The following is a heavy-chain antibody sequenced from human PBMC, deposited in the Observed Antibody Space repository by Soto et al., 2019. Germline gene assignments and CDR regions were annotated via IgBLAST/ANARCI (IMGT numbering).Heavy chain of an antibody. V-gene: IGHV3-23*01. Sequence: EVQLLESGGGLVQPGGSLRLSCVASGFTFSTYAMSWVRQAPGKGLEWVSAISGSGDSTFYADSVKGRFTISRDNAKNSLYLQMNNLRDEDTAVYYCARDHPMSSHAFDIWGQGTMVTVSS. CDR3: ARDHPMSSHAFDI. D-gene: IGHD3-22*01. CDR2: ISGSGDST. CDR1: GFTFSTYA. J-gene: IGHJ3*02.